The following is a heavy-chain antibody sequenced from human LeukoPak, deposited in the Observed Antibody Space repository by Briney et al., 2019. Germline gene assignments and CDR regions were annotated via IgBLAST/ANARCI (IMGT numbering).Heavy chain of an antibody. D-gene: IGHD2-2*01. CDR2: IYYSGST. J-gene: IGHJ5*02. V-gene: IGHV4-31*03. CDR1: GGSISSGGYY. CDR3: ARHSSTSFFNWFDP. Sequence: PSETLSLTCTVSGGSISSGGYYWSWIRQHPGKGLEWIGYIYYSGSTYYNPSLKSRVTISVDTSKNQFSLKLSSVTAADTAVYYCARHSSTSFFNWFDPWGQGTLVTVSS.